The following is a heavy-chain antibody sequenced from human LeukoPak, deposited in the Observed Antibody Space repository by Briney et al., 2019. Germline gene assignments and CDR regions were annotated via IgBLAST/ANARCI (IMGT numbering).Heavy chain of an antibody. CDR3: ARVRSVAGTGPHFDY. Sequence: SETLSLTCTVSGGSISSYYWSWIRQPPGRGLEWIGYIYYSGSTNYNPSLKSRVTISVDTSKNQFSLNLSSVTAADTAVYYCARVRSVAGTGPHFDYWGQGTLVTVSS. D-gene: IGHD6-19*01. CDR1: GGSISSYY. CDR2: IYYSGST. V-gene: IGHV4-59*01. J-gene: IGHJ4*02.